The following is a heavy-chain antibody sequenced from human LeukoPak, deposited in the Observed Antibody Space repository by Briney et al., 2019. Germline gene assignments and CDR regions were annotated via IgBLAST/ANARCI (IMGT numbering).Heavy chain of an antibody. Sequence: GGSLRLSCAASGFTFSSCGMHWVRQAPGKGLEWVAVISYDGSNKYYADSVKGRFTISRDNSKNTLYLQMNSLRAEDTAVYYCAKGEADLDYWGQGTLVTVSS. CDR2: ISYDGSNK. J-gene: IGHJ4*02. CDR1: GFTFSSCG. CDR3: AKGEADLDY. V-gene: IGHV3-30*18.